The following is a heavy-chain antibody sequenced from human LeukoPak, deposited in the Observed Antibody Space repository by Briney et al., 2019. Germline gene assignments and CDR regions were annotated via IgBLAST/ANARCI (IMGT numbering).Heavy chain of an antibody. J-gene: IGHJ4*02. CDR3: ARAASEWLLNTGFDY. D-gene: IGHD3-3*01. CDR1: GFSVRNNY. Sequence: GGSLRLSCAASGFSVRNNYMGWVRQAPGKGLEWVSLINSGGRTYFADSLQGRFTISRDTSNNILYLQMDSLRAEDTAVYYCARAASEWLLNTGFDYWGQGTLVTVSS. V-gene: IGHV3-53*01. CDR2: INSGGRT.